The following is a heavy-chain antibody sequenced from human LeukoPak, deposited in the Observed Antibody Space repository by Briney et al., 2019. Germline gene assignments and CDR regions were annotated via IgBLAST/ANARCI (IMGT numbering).Heavy chain of an antibody. J-gene: IGHJ3*02. D-gene: IGHD1-26*01. V-gene: IGHV1-69*01. CDR2: IIPIFGTA. CDR3: ARDQLRGNAFDI. Sequence: SVKVSCKASGGTFSSYAISWVRQAPGQGLEWMGGIIPIFGTATYAQKFQGRVTITADESTSTAYMELSSLRSEDTAVYYCARDQLRGNAFDIWGQGTMVTVSS. CDR1: GGTFSSYA.